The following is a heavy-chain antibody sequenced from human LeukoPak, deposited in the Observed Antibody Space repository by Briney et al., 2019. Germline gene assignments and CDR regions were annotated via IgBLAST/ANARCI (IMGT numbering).Heavy chain of an antibody. V-gene: IGHV4-39*01. J-gene: IGHJ6*03. CDR2: IYYSGST. Sequence: SETLSLTCTVSGGSISSSSYYWGWIRQAPGKGLEWIGSIYYSGSTYYNPSLKSRVTISVDTSKNQFSLKLSSVTAADTAVYYCARHRAANNYYYMDVWGKGTTVTVSS. CDR1: GGSISSSSYY. D-gene: IGHD2-15*01. CDR3: ARHRAANNYYYMDV.